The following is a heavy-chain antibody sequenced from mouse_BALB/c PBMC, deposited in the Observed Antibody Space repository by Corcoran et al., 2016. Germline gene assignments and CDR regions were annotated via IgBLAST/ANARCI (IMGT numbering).Heavy chain of an antibody. CDR2: IYWEDDK. Sequence: QVTLKESGPGILQPSQTLSLTCSFSGFSLSTSGMGVSWIRQPSGKGLEWLAHIYWEDDKRYNQSLKSRLTISKDTSRNQVFLKITSVDTADTATYYCARNTDAWFAYWGQGTLVTVSA. CDR3: ARNTDAWFAY. V-gene: IGHV8-12*01. J-gene: IGHJ3*01. CDR1: GFSLSTSGMG.